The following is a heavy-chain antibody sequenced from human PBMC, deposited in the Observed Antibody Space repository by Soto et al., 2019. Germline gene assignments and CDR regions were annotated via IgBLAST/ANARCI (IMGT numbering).Heavy chain of an antibody. CDR1: GFTFSSYG. CDR2: ISYDGSNK. D-gene: IGHD3-22*01. CDR3: AKQSSQFYYDSDDYYSLDH. J-gene: IGHJ4*02. V-gene: IGHV3-30*18. Sequence: GGSLRLSCAASGFTFSSYGIHWVRQAPGKGLEWVAVISYDGSNKFYGDSVKGRFTISRDNSKNTLYLQMNSLTTEDTAVYYCAKQSSQFYYDSDDYYSLDHWGQGTLVTAPQ.